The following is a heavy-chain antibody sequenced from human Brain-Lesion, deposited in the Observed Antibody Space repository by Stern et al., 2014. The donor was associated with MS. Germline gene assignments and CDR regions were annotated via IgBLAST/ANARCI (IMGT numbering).Heavy chain of an antibody. V-gene: IGHV5-51*03. J-gene: IGHJ4*02. CDR3: AISPATPSGYDRFDY. CDR2: IFPRDSNT. Sequence: EVQLVESGAEVKKPGESLKISCEASGYLFDDYWIGWVRQMSGRGLELVAIIFPRDSNTRYSPSVQGQAPISAAQSISTAYLQWSGRKPSHPAMFYCAISPATPSGYDRFDYWGQGALVTVSS. D-gene: IGHD5-12*01. CDR1: GYLFDDYW.